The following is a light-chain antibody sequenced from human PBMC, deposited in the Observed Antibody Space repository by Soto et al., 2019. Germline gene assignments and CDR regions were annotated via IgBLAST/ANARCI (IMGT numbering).Light chain of an antibody. V-gene: IGKV3-20*01. CDR3: QHYRTS. CDR1: QSVSSSY. J-gene: IGKJ4*01. Sequence: EIVLTQSPGTLSLSQGERVTLSCRASQSVSSSYLAWYQQKPGQAPRLLIYGASSRATGIPDRFSGSGSGTDFTLTITRLEPEDFAVYYCQHYRTSFGGGTKVEIK. CDR2: GAS.